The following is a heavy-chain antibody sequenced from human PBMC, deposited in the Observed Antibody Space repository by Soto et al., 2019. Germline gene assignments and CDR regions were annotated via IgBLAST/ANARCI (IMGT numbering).Heavy chain of an antibody. CDR3: ARDTYDFWSGYPTYYYYGMDV. D-gene: IGHD3-3*01. Sequence: VKVSCKASGYTFTGYYMHWVRQAPGQGLEWMGWINPNSGGTNYAQKFQGRVTMTRDTSISTAYMELSRLRSDDTAVYYCARDTYDFWSGYPTYYYYGMDVWGQGTTVTVSS. CDR2: INPNSGGT. J-gene: IGHJ6*02. V-gene: IGHV1-2*02. CDR1: GYTFTGYY.